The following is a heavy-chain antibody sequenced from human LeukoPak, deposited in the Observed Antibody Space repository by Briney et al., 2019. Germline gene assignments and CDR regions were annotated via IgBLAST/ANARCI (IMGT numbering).Heavy chain of an antibody. J-gene: IGHJ4*02. CDR3: ARENDRYGRIDY. Sequence: SQTLSLTCTVSGGSISRYYWSWVRQPPGKGLEWIGYVSYSGSTDYNPSLKSRVIISIDTSKTQFSLRLSSVTAADTAVYYCARENDRYGRIDYWGQGTQVTVSS. V-gene: IGHV4-59*01. D-gene: IGHD5-18*01. CDR1: GGSISRYY. CDR2: VSYSGST.